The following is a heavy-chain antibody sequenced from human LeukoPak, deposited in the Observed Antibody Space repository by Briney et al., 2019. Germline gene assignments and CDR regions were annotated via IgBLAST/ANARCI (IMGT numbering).Heavy chain of an antibody. J-gene: IGHJ6*02. CDR2: ISYDGSSE. CDR1: GFTFSNYG. D-gene: IGHD4-17*01. CDR3: AKELYNYGDYGAEGLDV. V-gene: IGHV3-30*18. Sequence: PGGSLRLSYAVSGFTFSNYGMHWVRQAPGKGLEWVALISYDGSSEYYAGSVKGRFTISRDNSKITVYLQMNSLKAEGTAVYYCAKELYNYGDYGAEGLDVGGQGTTVTVS.